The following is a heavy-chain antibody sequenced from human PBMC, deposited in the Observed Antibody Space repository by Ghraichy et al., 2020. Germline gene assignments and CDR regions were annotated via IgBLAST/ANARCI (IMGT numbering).Heavy chain of an antibody. CDR1: GFTFSNAW. CDR2: IKSKTDGGTT. CDR3: TTDSHYYDSSGYYADAFDI. Sequence: GALNISCAASGFTFSNAWMSWVRQAPGKGLEWVGRIKSKTDGGTTDYAAPVKGRFTISRDDSKNTLYLQMNSLKTEDTAVYYCTTDSHYYDSSGYYADAFDIWGQGTMVTVSS. J-gene: IGHJ3*02. V-gene: IGHV3-15*01. D-gene: IGHD3-22*01.